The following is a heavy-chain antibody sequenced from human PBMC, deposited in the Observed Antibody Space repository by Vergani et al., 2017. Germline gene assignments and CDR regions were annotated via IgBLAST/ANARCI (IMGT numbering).Heavy chain of an antibody. CDR3: ARHPPIKHYFDY. V-gene: IGHV6-1*01. D-gene: IGHD5-12*01. Sequence: QIQLQQSGPGLVKPSQTLSLTCAISGDSVSNNSAAWNWIRESPSRGLEWLGRTYYRSKWYNDYAIAGNSRITINPDTSKNQFSLQLNSVTPEDTAIYYCARHPPIKHYFDYWGQGTLVTVSS. J-gene: IGHJ4*02. CDR2: TYYRSKWYN. CDR1: GDSVSNNSAA.